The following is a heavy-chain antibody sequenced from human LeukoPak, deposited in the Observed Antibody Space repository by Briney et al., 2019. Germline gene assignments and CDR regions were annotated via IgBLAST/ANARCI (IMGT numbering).Heavy chain of an antibody. CDR2: IYYTGTT. J-gene: IGHJ4*02. CDR3: ATLGGYYASGY. D-gene: IGHD3-10*01. CDR1: GGSITSNY. V-gene: IGHV4-59*08. Sequence: SETLSLTCTVSGGSITSNYWSSVRQPPGKGLEWIGYIYYTGTTNYNPSLKSRVTISVDTSKNQFSLILSSVTAADTAVYYCATLGGYYASGYWGQGTLVTVSS.